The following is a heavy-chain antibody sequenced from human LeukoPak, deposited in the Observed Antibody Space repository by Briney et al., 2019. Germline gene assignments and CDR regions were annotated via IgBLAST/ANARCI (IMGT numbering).Heavy chain of an antibody. CDR1: GGSFSGYY. CDR3: ARVSDGWELRIGWDY. D-gene: IGHD1-26*01. CDR2: INHSGST. V-gene: IGHV4-34*01. Sequence: SETLSLTCAVYGGSFSGYYWSWIRQPPGKGLEWIGEINHSGSTNYNPSLKSRVTISVDTSKNQFSLKLSSVTAADTAVYYCARVSDGWELRIGWDYWGQGTLVTVSS. J-gene: IGHJ4*02.